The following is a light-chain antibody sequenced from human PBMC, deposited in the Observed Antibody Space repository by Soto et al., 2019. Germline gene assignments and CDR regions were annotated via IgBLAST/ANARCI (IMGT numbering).Light chain of an antibody. J-gene: IGLJ1*01. V-gene: IGLV1-40*01. CDR1: SSNIGSTYD. Sequence: QSVLTQPPSVSGAPGQRVTISFTGSSSNIGSTYDVQWYQQLPGTDPKLLIHGNTDRPSGVPDRFSGSKSGTSASLAITGLQADDEADYYCQSYDDSLSVHYVFGTGTKVTVL. CDR3: QSYDDSLSVHYV. CDR2: GNT.